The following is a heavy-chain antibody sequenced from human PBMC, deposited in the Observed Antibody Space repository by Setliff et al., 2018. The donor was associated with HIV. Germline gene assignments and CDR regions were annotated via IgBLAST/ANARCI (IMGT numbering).Heavy chain of an antibody. CDR3: ARDFSYGYFFYGMDV. CDR2: IRSKAYGGTT. CDR1: GFTFGDYS. J-gene: IGHJ6*02. V-gene: IGHV3-49*04. D-gene: IGHD5-18*01. Sequence: GGSLSLSCRGSGFTFGDYSMSWVRQAPGKGLEWVGFIRSKAYGGTTEYAASVKGRFTLSRDDSRNIAYLQMNSLKTEDTAVYYCARDFSYGYFFYGMDVWGQGTTVTVSS.